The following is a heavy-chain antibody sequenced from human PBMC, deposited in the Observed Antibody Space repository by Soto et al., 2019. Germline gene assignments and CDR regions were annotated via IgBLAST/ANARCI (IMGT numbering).Heavy chain of an antibody. CDR1: GFTFSTYA. V-gene: IGHV3-48*01. D-gene: IGHD1-26*01. CDR3: ARRRSTSTYNWFDP. J-gene: IGHJ5*02. CDR2: ISSSSSTSTI. Sequence: GGSLRLSCAASGFTFSTYAMNWVRQAPGKGLEWVSFISSSSSTSTIYYADSVKGRFTISRDNAKNSLYLQMNSLRAEDTAVYYCARRRSTSTYNWFDPWGQGTLVTVSS.